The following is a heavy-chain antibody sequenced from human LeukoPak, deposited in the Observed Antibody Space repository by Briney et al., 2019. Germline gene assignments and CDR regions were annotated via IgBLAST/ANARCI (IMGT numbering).Heavy chain of an antibody. CDR1: GGSLSSYY. Sequence: SETLSLTCTVSGGSLSSYYWSWIRQPPGKGLEWIGSMYYSGSTYHNPSLKSRVTISIDTSKNQFSLKLSPVTAADTAVYYCASPAPSSGYSLDAFDIWGQGTMVTVSS. V-gene: IGHV4-59*12. J-gene: IGHJ3*02. D-gene: IGHD3-22*01. CDR2: MYYSGST. CDR3: ASPAPSSGYSLDAFDI.